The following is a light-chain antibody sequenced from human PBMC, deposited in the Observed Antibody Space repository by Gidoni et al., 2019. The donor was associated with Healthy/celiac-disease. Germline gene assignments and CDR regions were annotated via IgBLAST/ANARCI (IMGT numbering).Light chain of an antibody. CDR2: KAS. J-gene: IGKJ1*01. CDR3: QKYNSYPWT. Sequence: DIQITQSPSTLSASVGDRVTITCRASQSIRSWLAWYQQKPGKATKLLIYKASSLESGVPSRFSGSGSGTEFTLTISSLQPDDFATYYCQKYNSYPWTFGQGTKVEIK. V-gene: IGKV1-5*03. CDR1: QSIRSW.